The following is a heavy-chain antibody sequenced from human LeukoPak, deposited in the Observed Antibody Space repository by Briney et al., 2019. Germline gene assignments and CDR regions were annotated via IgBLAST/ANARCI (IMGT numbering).Heavy chain of an antibody. V-gene: IGHV1-2*02. CDR2: INPNSGGT. J-gene: IGHJ4*02. CDR1: GYTFTGYY. CDR3: ATTIGGIPYYYDSSGYPPSDY. Sequence: ASVKVSCKASGYTFTGYYMHWVRQAPGQGLEWMGWINPNSGGTNYAQKFQGRVTMTRDTSISTAYMELRRLRSDDTAVYYCATTIGGIPYYYDSSGYPPSDYWGQGTLVTVSS. D-gene: IGHD3-22*01.